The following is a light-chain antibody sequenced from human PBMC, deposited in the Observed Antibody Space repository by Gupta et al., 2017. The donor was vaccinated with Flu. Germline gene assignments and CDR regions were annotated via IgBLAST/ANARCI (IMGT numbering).Light chain of an antibody. J-gene: IGLJ3*02. Sequence: SYELTQTPYVSVSPGQTASINCTGDQLGDNYACWYQQKPGPSPLLVIYHDSKRHSGSPYRFSGSNSGITATLTISVTQAMDDAYYYCHAWDSITSLFGVGTKLTVL. CDR2: HDS. CDR1: QLGDNY. V-gene: IGLV3-1*01. CDR3: HAWDSITSL.